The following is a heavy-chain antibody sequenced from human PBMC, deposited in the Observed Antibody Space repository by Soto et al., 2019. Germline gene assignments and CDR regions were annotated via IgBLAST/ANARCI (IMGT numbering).Heavy chain of an antibody. D-gene: IGHD6-19*01. CDR1: GFTFSAFS. Sequence: GGSLRLSCAASGFTFSAFSMDWVRQAPGKGLEWVASITSSSNYIYYGDSMRGRVTISRDNAKNSLYLQMNSLRAEDTAVYYCARESGSGWFILDYWGQGSLVTVSS. V-gene: IGHV3-21*01. CDR3: ARESGSGWFILDY. CDR2: ITSSSNYI. J-gene: IGHJ4*02.